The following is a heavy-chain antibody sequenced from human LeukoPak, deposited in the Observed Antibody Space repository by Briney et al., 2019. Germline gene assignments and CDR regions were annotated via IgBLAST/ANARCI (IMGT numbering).Heavy chain of an antibody. CDR3: ARGRIAVAGTSFDY. CDR1: GYTFTSYD. CDR2: MNPNSGNT. D-gene: IGHD6-19*01. Sequence: GASVKVSCKASGYTFTSYDINWVRQATGQGLEGMGWMNPNSGNTGYAQKFQGRVTITRNTSISTAYMELSSLRSEDTAVYYCARGRIAVAGTSFDYWGQGTLVTVSS. J-gene: IGHJ4*02. V-gene: IGHV1-8*03.